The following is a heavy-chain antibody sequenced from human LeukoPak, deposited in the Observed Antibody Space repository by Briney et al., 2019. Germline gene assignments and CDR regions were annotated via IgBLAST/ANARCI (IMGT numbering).Heavy chain of an antibody. J-gene: IGHJ6*04. CDR2: IYPGDSDT. D-gene: IGHD6-19*01. CDR1: GSSFTTYW. Sequence: GESLKISCKGSGSSFTTYWIGWVRQVPGKGLEWMGIIYPGDSDTRYSPSFQGQVTISADKSISTAYLQWSSLKASDTAMYYCARRGYSNGWSSYYMDVWGKGATVTISS. CDR3: ARRGYSNGWSSYYMDV. V-gene: IGHV5-51*01.